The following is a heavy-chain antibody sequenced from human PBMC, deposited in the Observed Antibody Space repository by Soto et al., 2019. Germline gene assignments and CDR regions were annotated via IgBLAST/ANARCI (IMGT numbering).Heavy chain of an antibody. J-gene: IGHJ4*02. Sequence: SETLSLTCTVSGGSISSGGYYWSWIRQHPGKGLEWIGYIYYSGSTYYNPSLKSRVTISVDTSKNQFSLKLSSVTAADTAVYYCARERGRSDSSGYYSWSQGTLVTVS. V-gene: IGHV4-31*03. D-gene: IGHD3-22*01. CDR2: IYYSGST. CDR1: GGSISSGGYY. CDR3: ARERGRSDSSGYYS.